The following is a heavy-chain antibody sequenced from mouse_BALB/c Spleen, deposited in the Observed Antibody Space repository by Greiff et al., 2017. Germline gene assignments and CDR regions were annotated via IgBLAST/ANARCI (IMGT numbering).Heavy chain of an antibody. V-gene: IGHV5-17*02. D-gene: IGHD1-2*01. CDR3: ARPRRDYARDD. CDR2: ISRGSSTI. J-gene: IGHJ4*01. Sequence: VKLVASGGGLVQPGGSRQLSCAASGFTFRSFGLHWVRQAPEQGLEWVAYISRGSSTIYYADTVKGRFTISRDTPKNTLFLQMTSLRSEDTAMDYCARPRRDYARDDWGQGTAGTVSA. CDR1: GFTFRSFG.